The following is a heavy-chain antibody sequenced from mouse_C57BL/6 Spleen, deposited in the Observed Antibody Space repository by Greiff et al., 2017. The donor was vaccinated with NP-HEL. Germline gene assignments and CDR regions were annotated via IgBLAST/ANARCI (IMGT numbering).Heavy chain of an antibody. CDR3: ASQLLRGYAMDY. Sequence: QVQLQQSGAELVKPGASVKISCKASGYAFSSYWMNWVKQRPGKGLEWIGQIYPGDGDTNYNGKFKGKATLTADKSSSTAYMQLSSLTSEDSAVYFCASQLLRGYAMDYWGQGTSVTVSS. CDR2: IYPGDGDT. CDR1: GYAFSSYW. V-gene: IGHV1-80*01. D-gene: IGHD1-1*01. J-gene: IGHJ4*01.